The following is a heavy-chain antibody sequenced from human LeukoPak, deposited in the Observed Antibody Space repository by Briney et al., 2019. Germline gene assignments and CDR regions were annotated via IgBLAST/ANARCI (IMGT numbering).Heavy chain of an antibody. J-gene: IGHJ6*02. CDR3: RNNYDFWSGYLNGMDV. CDR2: IYHSGST. CDR1: GGSISSGGYS. V-gene: IGHV4-30-2*01. D-gene: IGHD3-3*01. Sequence: PSQTLSLTCAVSGGSISSGGYSWSWIRQPPGKGLEWIGYIYHSGSTYYNPSLKSRVTISVDRSKNQFSLKLSSVTAADTAVYYCRNNYDFWSGYLNGMDVWGQGTTVTVSS.